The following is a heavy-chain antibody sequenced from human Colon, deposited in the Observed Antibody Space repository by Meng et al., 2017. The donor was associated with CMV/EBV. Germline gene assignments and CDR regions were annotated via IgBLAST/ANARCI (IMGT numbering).Heavy chain of an antibody. CDR1: GYTFTSYD. V-gene: IGHV1-8*03. D-gene: IGHD2-2*02. CDR3: ARGRWEGSCSSTSCYTSSRYYYYGMDV. CDR2: MNPNSGNT. J-gene: IGHJ6*02. Sequence: ASVKVSCKASGYTFTSYDINWVRQATGQGLEGMGWMNPNSGNTGYAQKFQGRVTITRNTSISTAYMELSSLRSEDTAVYYCARGRWEGSCSSTSCYTSSRYYYYGMDVWGQGTTVTVSS.